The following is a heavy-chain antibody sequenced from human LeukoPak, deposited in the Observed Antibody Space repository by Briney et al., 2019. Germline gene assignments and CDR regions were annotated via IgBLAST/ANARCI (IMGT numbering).Heavy chain of an antibody. Sequence: PGGSLRLSCAASGFTFSSYAMSWVRRAPGKGLEWVSDINGSGGSTYYADSVKGRFTISRDNSKNTLYLQMNSLRAEDTAVYYCARYNYYYYMDVWGKGTTVTISS. CDR1: GFTFSSYA. J-gene: IGHJ6*03. CDR3: ARYNYYYYMDV. V-gene: IGHV3-23*01. CDR2: INGSGGST. D-gene: IGHD1-14*01.